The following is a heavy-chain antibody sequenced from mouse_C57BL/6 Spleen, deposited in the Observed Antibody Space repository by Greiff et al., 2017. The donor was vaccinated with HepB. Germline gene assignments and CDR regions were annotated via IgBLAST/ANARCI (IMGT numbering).Heavy chain of an antibody. CDR2: INPYNGGT. V-gene: IGHV1-19*01. D-gene: IGHD1-1*01. Sequence: EVKLVESGPVLVKPGASVKMSCKASGYTFTDYYMNWVKQSHGKSLEWIGVINPYNGGTSYNQKFKGKATLTVDKSSSTAYMELNSLTSEDSAVYYCAREVTTVVASPYWGQGTLVTVSA. CDR1: GYTFTDYY. CDR3: AREVTTVVASPY. J-gene: IGHJ3*01.